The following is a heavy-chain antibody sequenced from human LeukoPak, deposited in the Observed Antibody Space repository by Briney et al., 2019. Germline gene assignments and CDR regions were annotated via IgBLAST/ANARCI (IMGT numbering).Heavy chain of an antibody. V-gene: IGHV1-46*01. J-gene: IGHJ3*02. CDR3: ARGLYDSSGYFDAFDI. CDR1: GYTFTNYY. D-gene: IGHD3-22*01. CDR2: IIPSDGFT. Sequence: GASVKVSCKASGYTFTNYYIHWVRQAPGQGLEWMGMIIPSDGFTTYAQKFQGRLTMTRDMSTSTVYMELSSLRSEDTAVYYCARGLYDSSGYFDAFDIWGQGTMVTVSS.